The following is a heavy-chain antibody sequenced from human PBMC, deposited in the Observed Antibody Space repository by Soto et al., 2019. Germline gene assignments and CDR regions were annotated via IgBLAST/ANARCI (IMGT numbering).Heavy chain of an antibody. J-gene: IGHJ4*02. CDR3: ARHNYGSGSTYFDY. CDR2: IYYSGST. V-gene: IGHV4-59*08. CDR1: GGSISSYY. Sequence: QVQLQESGPGLVKPSETLSLTCTVSGGSISSYYWSWIRQPPGKGLEWIGYIYYSGSTNYNPSLKRRVTISVDTSKNHFSLKLNSMTAADTAVYYCARHNYGSGSTYFDYWGQGTLVTVSS. D-gene: IGHD3-10*01.